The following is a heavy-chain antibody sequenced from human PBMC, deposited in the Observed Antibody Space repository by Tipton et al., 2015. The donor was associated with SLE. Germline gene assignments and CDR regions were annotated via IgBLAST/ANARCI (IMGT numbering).Heavy chain of an antibody. J-gene: IGHJ6*02. CDR3: ARETGTTPYYGMDV. Sequence: TLSLTCTVSGGSISSYYWSWIRQPPGKGLEWIGYIYYSGSTNYNPSLKSRVTISVDTSKNQFSLKLSSVTAADTAVYYCARETGTTPYYGMDVWGQGTTVTVSS. D-gene: IGHD1-7*01. CDR2: IYYSGST. V-gene: IGHV4-59*01. CDR1: GGSISSYY.